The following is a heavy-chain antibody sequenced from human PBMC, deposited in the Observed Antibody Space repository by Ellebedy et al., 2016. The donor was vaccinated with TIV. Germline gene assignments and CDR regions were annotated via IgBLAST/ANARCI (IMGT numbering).Heavy chain of an antibody. D-gene: IGHD5-18*01. Sequence: GESLKISCKGSGYSFTSYGISWVRQMPGKGLEWMGVIYADDSDIRYSPSFQGQVTISADKSISTAYLQWSSLKASDTAMYYCARTDVDTAMVEHRDAFDIWGQGTMVTVSS. CDR1: GYSFTSYG. J-gene: IGHJ3*02. CDR2: IYADDSDI. V-gene: IGHV5-51*01. CDR3: ARTDVDTAMVEHRDAFDI.